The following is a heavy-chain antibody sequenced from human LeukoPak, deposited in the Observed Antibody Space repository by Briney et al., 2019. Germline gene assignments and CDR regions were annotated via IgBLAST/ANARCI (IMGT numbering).Heavy chain of an antibody. Sequence: GGSLRLSCAASGFTFSSYWMSWVRQAPGKGLEWVANIKQDGSEKYYVDSVKGRFTIPRDNAKNSLYLQMNSLRAEDTAVYYCARGPEYYDILTGYYNAHNWFDPWGQGTLVTVSS. D-gene: IGHD3-9*01. V-gene: IGHV3-7*03. CDR3: ARGPEYYDILTGYYNAHNWFDP. CDR1: GFTFSSYW. CDR2: IKQDGSEK. J-gene: IGHJ5*02.